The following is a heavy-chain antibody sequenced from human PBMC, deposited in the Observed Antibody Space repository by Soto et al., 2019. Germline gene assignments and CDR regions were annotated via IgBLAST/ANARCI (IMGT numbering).Heavy chain of an antibody. CDR2: IYYSGST. CDR1: DDSISSSSYY. V-gene: IGHV4-39*01. J-gene: IGHJ6*02. CDR3: ARLYYDILTGYYWYGMDV. Sequence: SETLSLTCTVSDDSISSSSYYWGWIRQPPGKGLEWIGNIYYSGSTYYNPSLKSRVTISLDTSKNQFSLKLSSVTAADTAVYYCARLYYDILTGYYWYGMDVWGQGTTVTVSS. D-gene: IGHD3-9*01.